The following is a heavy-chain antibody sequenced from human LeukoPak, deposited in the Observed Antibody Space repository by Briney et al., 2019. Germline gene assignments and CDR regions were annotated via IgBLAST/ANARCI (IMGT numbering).Heavy chain of an antibody. CDR2: INHSGST. CDR1: GGSFSGYY. J-gene: IGHJ4*02. V-gene: IGHV4-34*01. CDR3: ARTGITGTTPDY. Sequence: SETLSLTRAVYGGSFSGYYWSWIRQPPGKGLEWIGEINHSGSTNYNPSLKSRVTISVDTSKNQFSLKLSSVTAADTAVYYCARTGITGTTPDYWGQGTLVTVSS. D-gene: IGHD1-7*01.